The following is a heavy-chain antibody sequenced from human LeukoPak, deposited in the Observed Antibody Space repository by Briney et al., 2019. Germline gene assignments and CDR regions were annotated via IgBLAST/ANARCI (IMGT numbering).Heavy chain of an antibody. CDR3: ARDRGYGSGSYYYDY. CDR2: IYYSGST. D-gene: IGHD3-10*01. J-gene: IGHJ4*02. CDR1: GGSIRTNGYY. Sequence: SETLSLTCSVSGGSIRTNGYYWSWIRQHPGKGLEWIGYIYYSGSTYYNPSLKSRVTISIDTSKNQFSLKLSSVTAADTAVYYCARDRGYGSGSYYYDYWGQGTLVTVSS. V-gene: IGHV4-31*03.